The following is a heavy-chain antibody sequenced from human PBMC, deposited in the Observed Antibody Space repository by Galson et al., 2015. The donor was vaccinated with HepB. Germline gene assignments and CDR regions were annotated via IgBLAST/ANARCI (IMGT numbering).Heavy chain of an antibody. V-gene: IGHV1-2*04. Sequence: SCKASGYTFTGYYMHWVRQAPGQGLEWMGWINPNSGGTNYAQKFQGWVTMTRDTSISTAYMELSRLRSDDTAVYYCARDTLIARSDYDILTTNYYYYGMDVWGQGTTVTVSS. CDR3: ARDTLIARSDYDILTTNYYYYGMDV. CDR2: INPNSGGT. J-gene: IGHJ6*02. D-gene: IGHD3-9*01. CDR1: GYTFTGYY.